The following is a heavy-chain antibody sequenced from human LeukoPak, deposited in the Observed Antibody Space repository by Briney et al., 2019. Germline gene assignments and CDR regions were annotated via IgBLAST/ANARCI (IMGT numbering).Heavy chain of an antibody. V-gene: IGHV1-18*01. CDR1: GYTFTSYG. Sequence: ASVTVSCKASGYTFTSYGISWVRQAPGQGLEWMGWISAYNGNTNYAQKLQGRVTMTTDTSTSTAYMELRSLRSDDTAVYYCARELAYYYDSSGYYPYDYWGQGTLVTVSS. J-gene: IGHJ4*02. CDR2: ISAYNGNT. D-gene: IGHD3-22*01. CDR3: ARELAYYYDSSGYYPYDY.